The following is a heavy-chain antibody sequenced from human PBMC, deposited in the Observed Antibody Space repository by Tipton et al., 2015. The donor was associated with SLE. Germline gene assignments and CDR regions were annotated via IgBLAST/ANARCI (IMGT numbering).Heavy chain of an antibody. D-gene: IGHD6-19*01. J-gene: IGHJ4*02. CDR3: ARGDNSGWYFFDY. CDR2: INTGGRT. CDR1: GESFNGYY. Sequence: TLSLTCAVYGESFNGYYWTWIRQFPGKGLEWIGQINTGGRTNYNPSLKSRVNMSVDTSKNQFSLKLNSVTAADTAVYYCARGDNSGWYFFDYWGQGSLVTVSS. V-gene: IGHV4-34*01.